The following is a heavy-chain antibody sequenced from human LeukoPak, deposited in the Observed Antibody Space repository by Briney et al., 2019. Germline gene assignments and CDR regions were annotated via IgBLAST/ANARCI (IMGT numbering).Heavy chain of an antibody. D-gene: IGHD1-26*01. CDR3: VRDSVGATTDY. J-gene: IGHJ4*02. CDR2: ISSSGGTT. V-gene: IGHV3-23*01. CDR1: GFTFSNYA. Sequence: GGSLRLSCAASGFTFSNYAMTWVRQAPGKGLEWVSAISSSGGTTYYADSVKGRFTISRDNSKNTLYLQMNSLRAEDTAVYYCVRDSVGATTDYWGQGTLVTVSS.